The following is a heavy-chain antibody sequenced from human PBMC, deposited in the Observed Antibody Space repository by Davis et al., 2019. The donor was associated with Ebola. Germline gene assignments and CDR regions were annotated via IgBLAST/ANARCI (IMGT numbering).Heavy chain of an antibody. V-gene: IGHV3-53*01. CDR1: GFTVSSNY. CDR2: LYSSGST. D-gene: IGHD2/OR15-2a*01. Sequence: GGSLRLSCAASGFTVSSNYMIWVRQAPGKGLEWVSLLYSSGSTFYADSVKGRFAISRDNSRGTLYLQMNSLRVEDSAIYYCVKDSSNIWFDIWGQGTLVTVSS. J-gene: IGHJ3*02. CDR3: VKDSSNIWFDI.